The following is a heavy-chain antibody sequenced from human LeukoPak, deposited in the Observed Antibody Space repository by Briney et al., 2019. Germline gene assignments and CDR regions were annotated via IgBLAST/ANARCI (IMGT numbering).Heavy chain of an antibody. V-gene: IGHV4-39*01. Sequence: SETLSLTCTVSGGSISSSSYSWGWIRQPPGKGLEWIGSIYYSGSTYYNPSLKSRVTISVDTSKNQFSLKLSSVTAADTAVYYCASSLDYGDYYFDYWGQGTLVTVSS. D-gene: IGHD4-17*01. CDR1: GGSISSSSYS. CDR3: ASSLDYGDYYFDY. J-gene: IGHJ4*02. CDR2: IYYSGST.